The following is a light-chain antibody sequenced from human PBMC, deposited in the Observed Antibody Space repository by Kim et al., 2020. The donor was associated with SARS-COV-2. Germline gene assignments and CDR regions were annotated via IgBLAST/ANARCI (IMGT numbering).Light chain of an antibody. V-gene: IGLV3-21*04. CDR1: NIERKS. J-gene: IGLJ3*02. CDR2: YDV. Sequence: APEKKDTITCVGKNIERKSVNWYQPTPGQAPVMVFFYDVDRPSGIPERFSGSNSGNMATLTISGVEAGDEADYSCKVWDSSGDHPVFGRGTQLTVL. CDR3: KVWDSSGDHPV.